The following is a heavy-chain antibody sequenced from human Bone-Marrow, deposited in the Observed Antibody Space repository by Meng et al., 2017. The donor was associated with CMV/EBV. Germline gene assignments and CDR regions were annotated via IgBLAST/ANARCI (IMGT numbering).Heavy chain of an antibody. J-gene: IGHJ4*02. Sequence: QVQLVQSGPGGKKPGASVKVSCKASGYTFNRYGISWVRQAPGQGLHWMAWINAYNGNTNYAQKFQGRVTMTTDTSTSTAYMELRSLRSDDTAVYYCARGGQQLVLGHFDYWGQGTLVTVSS. CDR2: INAYNGNT. CDR3: ARGGQQLVLGHFDY. V-gene: IGHV1-18*01. CDR1: GYTFNRYG. D-gene: IGHD6-13*01.